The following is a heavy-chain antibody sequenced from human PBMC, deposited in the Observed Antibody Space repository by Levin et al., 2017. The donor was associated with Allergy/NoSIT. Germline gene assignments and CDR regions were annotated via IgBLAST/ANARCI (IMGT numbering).Heavy chain of an antibody. Sequence: SETLSLTCAVYGGSFSGYYWSWIRQPPGKGLEWIGEINHSGSTNYNPSLKSRVTISVDTSKNQFSLKLSSVTAADTAVYYCARGVGSAHIVVVPSARVSRTGRSYYFDYWGQGTLVTVSS. CDR3: ARGVGSAHIVVVPSARVSRTGRSYYFDY. CDR2: INHSGST. J-gene: IGHJ4*02. D-gene: IGHD2-2*01. CDR1: GGSFSGYY. V-gene: IGHV4-34*01.